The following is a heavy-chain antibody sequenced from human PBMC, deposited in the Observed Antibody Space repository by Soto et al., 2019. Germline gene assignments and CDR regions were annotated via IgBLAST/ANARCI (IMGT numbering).Heavy chain of an antibody. CDR1: GYTFTSYA. CDR2: INAGNGNT. V-gene: IGHV1-3*05. D-gene: IGHD2-21*01. CDR3: ARAWVVVPPPDY. J-gene: IGHJ4*02. Sequence: QVQLVQSGAEEKKPGASVKVSCKASGYTFTSYAMHWVRQAPGQRLEWMGWINAGNGNTKYSQKFQGRVTITRDTPGRTAYGGLSGLVSEHRSVYSCARAWVVVPPPDYGGREPLVPFS.